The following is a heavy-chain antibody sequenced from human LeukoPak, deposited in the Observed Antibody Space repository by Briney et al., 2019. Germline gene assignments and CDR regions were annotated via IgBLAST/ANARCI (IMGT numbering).Heavy chain of an antibody. V-gene: IGHV4-59*01. J-gene: IGHJ6*02. CDR3: ARRRYGMDV. CDR2: IYYSGST. Sequence: WETLSLTCTVSGGSISSYYWSWIRQPPGKGLEWIGYIYYSGSTNYNPSLKSRVTISVDTSKNQFSLKLSSVTAADTAVYYCARRRYGMDVWGQGTTVTVSS. CDR1: GGSISSYY.